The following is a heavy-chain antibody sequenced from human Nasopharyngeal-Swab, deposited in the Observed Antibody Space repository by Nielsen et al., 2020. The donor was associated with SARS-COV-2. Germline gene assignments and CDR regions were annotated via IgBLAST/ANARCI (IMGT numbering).Heavy chain of an antibody. D-gene: IGHD3-10*01. Sequence: GESLKISCTASGFTFSSFGMHWVRQAPGTGLEWVAVIWFDGSNDYYGDAVKCRLTISRDNSKNVLYLQMNSLRVEDTAVYYCARDITGFGDGMDVWGQGTTVTVSS. J-gene: IGHJ6*02. V-gene: IGHV3-33*01. CDR1: GFTFSSFG. CDR3: ARDITGFGDGMDV. CDR2: IWFDGSND.